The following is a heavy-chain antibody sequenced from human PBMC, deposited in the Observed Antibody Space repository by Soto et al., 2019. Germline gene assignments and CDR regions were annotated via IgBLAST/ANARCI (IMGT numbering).Heavy chain of an antibody. CDR1: GHTSRSYA. Sequence: QVQLVQSGAEVKEPGSSVKVSCKASGHTSRSYAISWVRQAPGQGLEWMGGIIPAFQTAMSAKKLKGRLTVTADESSLSADGFTSTVPMELSSLRFQDTAVYYCARSRAGADFFDFWGQGSLVIVSA. V-gene: IGHV1-69*01. J-gene: IGHJ4*02. CDR3: ARSRAGADFFDF. CDR2: IIPAFQTA. D-gene: IGHD3-3*01.